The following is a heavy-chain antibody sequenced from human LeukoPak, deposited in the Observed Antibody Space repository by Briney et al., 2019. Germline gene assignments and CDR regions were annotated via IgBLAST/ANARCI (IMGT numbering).Heavy chain of an antibody. CDR1: GFTFTNAW. J-gene: IGHJ4*02. CDR3: TTEHHSWVIESEFDY. V-gene: IGHV3-15*01. Sequence: GGSLRLSCAASGFTFTNAWMSWVRQASGKGLEWVGRIKSKTDGGTTDYAAPVKGRFTISRDDSKNTLYLQMNSLKTEDTAVYYCTTEHHSWVIESEFDYWGQGTLVTVSS. D-gene: IGHD2-21*01. CDR2: IKSKTDGGTT.